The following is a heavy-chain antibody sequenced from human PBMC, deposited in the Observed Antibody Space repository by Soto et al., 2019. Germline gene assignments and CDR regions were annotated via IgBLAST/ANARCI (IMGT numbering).Heavy chain of an antibody. D-gene: IGHD2-15*01. Sequence: EVQLLESGGGLVQPGGCLRLSCAASGFSFNSNAMNWFRQTPGKGLEWVSGISGSDNSTYYADSVKGRFTTSRDNSKNTLYLQMNSLRAEDTAVYYCAKAWRVRASCYTDVDSWGQGTLVTVSP. CDR2: ISGSDNST. V-gene: IGHV3-23*01. CDR3: AKAWRVRASCYTDVDS. CDR1: GFSFNSNA. J-gene: IGHJ4*02.